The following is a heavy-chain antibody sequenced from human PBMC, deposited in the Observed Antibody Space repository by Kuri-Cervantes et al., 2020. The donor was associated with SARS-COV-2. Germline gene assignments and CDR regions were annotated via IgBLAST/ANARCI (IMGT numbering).Heavy chain of an antibody. CDR3: AKDLDCSSTSCYDRSPHFGY. Sequence: GESLKISCAASGFTFSSYGMHWVRQAPGKGLEWVAFIRYDGSNKYYADSVKGRFTISRDNSKNTLYLQMNSLRAEDTAVYYCAKDLDCSSTSCYDRSPHFGYWGQGTPVTVSS. CDR2: IRYDGSNK. D-gene: IGHD2-2*01. CDR1: GFTFSSYG. J-gene: IGHJ4*02. V-gene: IGHV3-30*02.